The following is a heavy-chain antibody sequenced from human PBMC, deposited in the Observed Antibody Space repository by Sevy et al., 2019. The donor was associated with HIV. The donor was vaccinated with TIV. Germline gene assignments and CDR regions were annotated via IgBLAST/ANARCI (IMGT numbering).Heavy chain of an antibody. D-gene: IGHD1-26*01. J-gene: IGHJ6*02. CDR1: GGSVTSSSYY. CDR3: ARMGGLTDYGMDV. CDR2: ISYTGTT. Sequence: SETLSLTCTVSGGSVTSSSYYWTWIRQPPGKGLECIGYISYTGTTNYHPSLKSRVTISVDTSKKQFSLKLSSVTAADTAMYYCARMGGLTDYGMDVWGQGTTVTVSS. V-gene: IGHV4-61*01.